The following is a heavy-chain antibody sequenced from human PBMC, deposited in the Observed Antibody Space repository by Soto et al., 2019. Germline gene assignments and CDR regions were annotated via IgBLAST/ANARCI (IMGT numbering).Heavy chain of an antibody. J-gene: IGHJ4*02. CDR1: GFTFSSYA. CDR2: ISYDGSNK. V-gene: IGHV3-30-3*01. Sequence: PGGSLRLSCAASGFTFSSYAMHWVRQAPGKGLEWVAVISYDGSNKYYADSVKGRFTIPRDNSKNTLYLQMNSLRAEDTAVYYCARTQGTGITPFDYWGQGTLVTVSS. CDR3: ARTQGTGITPFDY. D-gene: IGHD3-3*01.